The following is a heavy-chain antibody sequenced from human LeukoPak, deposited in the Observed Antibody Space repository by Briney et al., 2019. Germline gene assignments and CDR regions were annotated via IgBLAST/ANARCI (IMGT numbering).Heavy chain of an antibody. V-gene: IGHV4-59*08. J-gene: IGHJ4*02. CDR1: GGSISSYY. D-gene: IGHD7-27*01. Sequence: SETLSLTCTVSGGSISSYYWSWIRQPPGKGLEWIGYIYYSGSTNYSPSLKSRVTISVDTSKSQFSLKLSSLTAADTAVYYCARNEDWGFLNYWGQGTLVTVSS. CDR2: IYYSGST. CDR3: ARNEDWGFLNY.